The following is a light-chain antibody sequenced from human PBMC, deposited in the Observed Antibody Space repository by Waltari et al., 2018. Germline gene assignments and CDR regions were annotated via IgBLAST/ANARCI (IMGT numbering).Light chain of an antibody. CDR1: QTIHTY. J-gene: IGKJ4*01. V-gene: IGKV3-11*01. Sequence: SHTATQTIHTYVAWYHVKHGKAARPLIYAASNGANGVSARFTGSGSENDCTHSISSLESEDFAVYYCQQCSEWQELNFGGGTKVEIK. CDR3: QQCSEWQELN. CDR2: AAS.